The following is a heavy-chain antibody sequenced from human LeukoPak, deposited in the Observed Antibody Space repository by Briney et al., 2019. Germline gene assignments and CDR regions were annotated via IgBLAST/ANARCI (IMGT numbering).Heavy chain of an antibody. Sequence: PGGSLRLSCAASGFTLSSYAMHWVRQAPGKGLEWEAVISYDGSNKYYADSVKGRFTISRDNSKNTLYLQMNSLRAEDTAVYYCARPIAAVVGNWFDPWGQRTLVTVSS. CDR3: ARPIAAVVGNWFDP. D-gene: IGHD6-13*01. V-gene: IGHV3-30-3*01. CDR2: ISYDGSNK. CDR1: GFTLSSYA. J-gene: IGHJ5*02.